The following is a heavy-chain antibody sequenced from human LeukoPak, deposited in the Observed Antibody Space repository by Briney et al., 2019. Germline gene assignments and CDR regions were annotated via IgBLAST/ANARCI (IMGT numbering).Heavy chain of an antibody. CDR3: ARTYSSYSSNSEFDY. CDR1: GGTFSSYA. D-gene: IGHD6-13*01. J-gene: IGHJ4*02. CDR2: ISAYNGNT. Sequence: ASVKVSCKASGGTFSSYAISWVRQAPGQGLEWMGWISAYNGNTDYAQKFQGRVTMTTHTSTTTAYMEVTSLISDDTAVYYCARTYSSYSSNSEFDYWGQGTLVTVSS. V-gene: IGHV1-18*01.